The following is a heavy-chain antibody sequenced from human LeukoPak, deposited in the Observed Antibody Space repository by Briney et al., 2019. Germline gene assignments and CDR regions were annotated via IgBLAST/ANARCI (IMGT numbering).Heavy chain of an antibody. Sequence: GGYLRLSCAASGFTCSSYGMHWVRQAPGKGLEWVAFIRYDGSNKYYADSVKGRFTISRDNSKNTLYLQMNSLRAEDTAVYYCAKDPHYYGSGSYYNPGWFDPWGQGTLVTVSS. V-gene: IGHV3-30*02. J-gene: IGHJ5*02. CDR2: IRYDGSNK. CDR3: AKDPHYYGSGSYYNPGWFDP. CDR1: GFTCSSYG. D-gene: IGHD3-10*01.